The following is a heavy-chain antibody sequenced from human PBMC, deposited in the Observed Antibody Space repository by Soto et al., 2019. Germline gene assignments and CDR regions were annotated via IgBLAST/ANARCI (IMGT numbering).Heavy chain of an antibody. CDR3: AADSAAYYYGSGSYGYYYYGMDV. V-gene: IGHV1-58*01. CDR1: GFTFTSSA. D-gene: IGHD3-10*01. J-gene: IGHJ6*02. CDR2: IVVGSGNT. Sequence: ASVKVSCKASGFTFTSSAVQWVRQARGQRLEWIGWIVVGSGNTNYAQKFQERVTITRDMSTSTAYMELSSLRSEDTAVYYCAADSAAYYYGSGSYGYYYYGMDVWGQGTTVTVSS.